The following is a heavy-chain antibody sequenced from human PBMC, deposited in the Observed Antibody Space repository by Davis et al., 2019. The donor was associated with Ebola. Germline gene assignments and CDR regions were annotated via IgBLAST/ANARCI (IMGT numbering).Heavy chain of an antibody. CDR3: ARGYSPTYYDFWSGYPTVYYFDY. CDR1: GGSISSSSYY. D-gene: IGHD3-3*01. V-gene: IGHV4-39*07. CDR2: IYYSGST. Sequence: PSETLSLTCTVSGGSISSSSYYWGWIRQPPGKGLEWIGSIYYSGSTYYNPSLKSRVTISVDTSKNQFSLKLSSVTAADTAVYYCARGYSPTYYDFWSGYPTVYYFDYWGQGTLVTVSS. J-gene: IGHJ4*02.